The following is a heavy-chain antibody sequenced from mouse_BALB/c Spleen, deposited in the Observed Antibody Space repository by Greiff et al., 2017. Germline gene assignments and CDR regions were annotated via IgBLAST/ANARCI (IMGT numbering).Heavy chain of an antibody. CDR2: INPYNDGT. CDR1: GYTFTSYV. J-gene: IGHJ2*01. CDR3: TRGAYYGNYFDY. D-gene: IGHD2-10*01. Sequence: VHVKQSGPELVKPGASVKMSCKASGYTFTSYVMHWVKQKPGQGLEWIGYINPYNDGTKYNEKFKGKATLTSDKSSSTAYMELSSLTSEDSAVYYCTRGAYYGNYFDYWGQGTTLTVSS. V-gene: IGHV1-14*01.